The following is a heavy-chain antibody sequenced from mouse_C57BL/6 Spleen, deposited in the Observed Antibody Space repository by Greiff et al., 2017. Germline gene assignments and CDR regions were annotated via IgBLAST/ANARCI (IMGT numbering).Heavy chain of an antibody. Sequence: QVQPQQPGAELVRPGSSVKLSCKASGYTFTSYWMDWVKQRPGQGLEWIGNIYPSDSETHYNQKFKDKATLTVDKSSSTAYMQLSSLTSEDSAVYYCARRGHGTVAPFAYWGQGTLVTVSA. J-gene: IGHJ3*01. D-gene: IGHD1-1*01. CDR3: ARRGHGTVAPFAY. CDR1: GYTFTSYW. V-gene: IGHV1-61*01. CDR2: IYPSDSET.